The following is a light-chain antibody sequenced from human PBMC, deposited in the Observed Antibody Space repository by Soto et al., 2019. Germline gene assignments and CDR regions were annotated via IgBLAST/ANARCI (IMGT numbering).Light chain of an antibody. Sequence: EIVMTQSPATLSVSPGETVTLSCRASQSVNSNLAWYQQKPGQAPRLLISDASTRAAGLPARFSGSGSGTEFTLTISSLQSEDFAVYFCQQSNNWTKTFGQGTKVEIK. CDR3: QQSNNWTKT. J-gene: IGKJ1*01. V-gene: IGKV3-15*01. CDR2: DAS. CDR1: QSVNSN.